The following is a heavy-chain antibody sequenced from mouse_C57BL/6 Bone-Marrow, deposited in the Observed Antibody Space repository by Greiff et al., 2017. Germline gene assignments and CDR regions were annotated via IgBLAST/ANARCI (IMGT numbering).Heavy chain of an antibody. CDR2: ISSGSSTI. Sequence: EVKLMASGGGLVKPGGSLKLSCAASGFTFSDYGMHWVRQAPEKGLEWVAYISSGSSTIYYADTVKGRFTISRDNAKNTLFLQMTSLRSEDTAMYYCARLFMTGGYYYAMDYWGQGTSVTVSS. D-gene: IGHD1-1*01. CDR1: GFTFSDYG. J-gene: IGHJ4*01. V-gene: IGHV5-17*01. CDR3: ARLFMTGGYYYAMDY.